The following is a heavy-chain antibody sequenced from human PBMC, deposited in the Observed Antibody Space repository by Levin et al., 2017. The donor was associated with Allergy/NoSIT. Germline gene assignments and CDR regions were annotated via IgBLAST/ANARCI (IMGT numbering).Heavy chain of an antibody. CDR1: GFTFSGYS. CDR3: ASADYGDYSPFDS. V-gene: IGHV3-48*01. D-gene: IGHD4-17*01. J-gene: IGHJ4*02. Sequence: GGSLRLSCAASGFTFSGYSMNWVRQAPGKGLEWVSYISGSGSTIYFADSVKGRFTISRDNAKNSLYLQMNSLRAEDTAVYYCASADYGDYSPFDSWGQGTLVTVSS. CDR2: ISGSGSTI.